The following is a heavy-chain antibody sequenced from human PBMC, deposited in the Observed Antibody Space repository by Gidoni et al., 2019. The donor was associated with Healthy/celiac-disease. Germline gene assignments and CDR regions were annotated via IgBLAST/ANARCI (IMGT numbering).Heavy chain of an antibody. J-gene: IGHJ3*02. CDR3: ARDLRDAIGYTYTFDI. V-gene: IGHV3-53*01. CDR2: ISIVGGT. CDR1: GFTGSSNY. Sequence: EGQLVESGGGLIQPGGSLRLACAASGFTGSSNYMSGVRQAPGKGLEWVSVISIVGGTYSADSVKRRFTISRDISKNTLYLQMNSLRADDTAMYYCARDLRDAIGYTYTFDIWGQGTVVTVSS. D-gene: IGHD5-18*01.